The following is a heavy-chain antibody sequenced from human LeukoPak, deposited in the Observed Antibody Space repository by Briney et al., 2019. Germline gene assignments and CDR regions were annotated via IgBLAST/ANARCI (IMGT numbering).Heavy chain of an antibody. J-gene: IGHJ4*02. CDR2: MNPNSGNT. D-gene: IGHD3-10*01. CDR1: GYSFTNYD. Sequence: ASVKVSCKASGYSFTNYDINWARQAAGQGLEWMGWMNPNSGNTGYAQKFQGRVTMTRNTSISTAYMELSSLRSEDTAVYYCARGRGLKLTDYWGQGTLVTVSS. V-gene: IGHV1-8*01. CDR3: ARGRGLKLTDY.